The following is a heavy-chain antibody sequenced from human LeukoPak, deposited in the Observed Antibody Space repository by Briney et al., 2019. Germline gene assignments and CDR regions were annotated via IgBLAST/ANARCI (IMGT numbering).Heavy chain of an antibody. CDR1: GYTFTSYG. Sequence: ASVKVSCKASGYTFTSYGISWVRQAPGQGLEWMGIINPSGGSTSYAQKFQGRVTMTRDTSTSTVYMELSSLRSEDTAVYYCARERAIVVVPAAIGRFDPWGQGTLVTVSS. V-gene: IGHV1-46*01. D-gene: IGHD2-2*01. J-gene: IGHJ5*02. CDR2: INPSGGST. CDR3: ARERAIVVVPAAIGRFDP.